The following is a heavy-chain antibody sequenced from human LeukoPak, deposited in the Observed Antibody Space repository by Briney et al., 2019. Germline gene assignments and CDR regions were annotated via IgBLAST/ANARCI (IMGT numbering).Heavy chain of an antibody. J-gene: IGHJ5*02. CDR3: VRSFPRYIPVTGTGGGS. CDR2: IYYSGST. D-gene: IGHD1-1*01. CDR1: GGSISSYY. Sequence: SETLSLTCTVSGGSISSYYWSWIRQPPGKGLEWIAYIYYSGSTNYNPSLKSRVTISVDTSKNQFSLKLSSVTAADTALYYCVRSFPRYIPVTGTGGGSWGQGTLVTVSS. V-gene: IGHV4-59*01.